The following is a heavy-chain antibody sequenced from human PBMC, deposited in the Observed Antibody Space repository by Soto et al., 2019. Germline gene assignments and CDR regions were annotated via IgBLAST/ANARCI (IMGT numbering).Heavy chain of an antibody. D-gene: IGHD4-17*01. CDR3: AKGTTVTRWRYLDL. CDR1: RFAFSSYA. CDR2: ISYDGGYE. V-gene: IGHV3-30*18. Sequence: QEQLVESGGGVVQPGKSLRLSCAASRFAFSSYAMHWVRQAPGKGLEWLAVISYDGGYENYADSVKGRFTVSRDNSKNTLWLQINSLRPEDTAIYYSAKGTTVTRWRYLDLWGQGTLVTVSS. J-gene: IGHJ2*01.